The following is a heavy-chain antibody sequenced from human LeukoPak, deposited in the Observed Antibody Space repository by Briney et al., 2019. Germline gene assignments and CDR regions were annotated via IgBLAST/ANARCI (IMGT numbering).Heavy chain of an antibody. Sequence: ASVKVSCKASGYAFTSYGISWVRQAPGQGLEWMGWISAYNGNTNYAQKLQGRVTMTTDTSTSTAYMELRSLRSDDTAVYYCARNGGSGWNNNWFDPWGQGALVTASS. CDR1: GYAFTSYG. D-gene: IGHD6-19*01. J-gene: IGHJ5*02. V-gene: IGHV1-18*01. CDR3: ARNGGSGWNNNWFDP. CDR2: ISAYNGNT.